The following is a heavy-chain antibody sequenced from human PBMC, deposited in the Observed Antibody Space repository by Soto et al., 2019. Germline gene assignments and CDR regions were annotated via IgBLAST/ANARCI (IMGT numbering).Heavy chain of an antibody. Sequence: VGSLRLSCAASGFTLSDYTMNRVRQAPGKGLEWVSSISSSGSYRYYSDSVKGRFTTSRDSAKNSLYLQMYSLRDEGTAVYSCARDHYYDTSGYYHTFDLWGQGTLVTVSS. CDR2: ISSSGSYR. V-gene: IGHV3-21*01. CDR3: ARDHYYDTSGYYHTFDL. D-gene: IGHD3-22*01. CDR1: GFTLSDYT. J-gene: IGHJ4*02.